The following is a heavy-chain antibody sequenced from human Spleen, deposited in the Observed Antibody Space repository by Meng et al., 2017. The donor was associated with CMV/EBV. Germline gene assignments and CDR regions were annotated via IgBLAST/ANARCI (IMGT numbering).Heavy chain of an antibody. J-gene: IGHJ6*02. CDR3: ARDRYYDFWSGYYTYYGMDV. D-gene: IGHD3-3*01. CDR2: ISDSGTYI. Sequence: LSLTCAASGFTFTSFGMNWVRQAPGKGLQWVSSISDSGTYIYYEDSLKGRFTISRDNAKNSLYLQMNSLRAEDTAVYYCARDRYYDFWSGYYTYYGMDVWGQGTTVTVSS. V-gene: IGHV3-21*01. CDR1: GFTFTSFG.